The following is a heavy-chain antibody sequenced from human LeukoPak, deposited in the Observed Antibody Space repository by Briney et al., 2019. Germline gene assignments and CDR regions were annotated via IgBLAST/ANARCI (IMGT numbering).Heavy chain of an antibody. J-gene: IGHJ3*02. CDR1: GFTFSSYW. CDR3: AKEMMVTGLGTVGFDI. D-gene: IGHD2-21*02. Sequence: PGGSLRLSCAASGFTFSSYWMSWVRQAPGKGLEWVANIKQDGSEKYYVDSVKGRFTISRDNAKNSLYLQMNSLRAEDTAVYYCAKEMMVTGLGTVGFDIWGQGTMVTVSS. V-gene: IGHV3-7*03. CDR2: IKQDGSEK.